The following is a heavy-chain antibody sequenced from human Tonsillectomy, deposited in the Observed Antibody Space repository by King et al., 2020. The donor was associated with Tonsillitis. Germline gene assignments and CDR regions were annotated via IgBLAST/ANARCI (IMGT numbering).Heavy chain of an antibody. V-gene: IGHV3-43*01. CDR2: ISWDGHST. Sequence: VQLVESGGVVVQPGGSLRLSCAASGYTLDDYTMHWVRQAPGKGLEWVSLISWDGHSTYYADSVKGRFTISRDNSKNSLYLQMNSLRTEDTALYYCAIDSHYYYASGSYLDYWGQGTLFTVST. CDR1: GYTLDDYT. D-gene: IGHD3-10*01. CDR3: AIDSHYYYASGSYLDY. J-gene: IGHJ4*02.